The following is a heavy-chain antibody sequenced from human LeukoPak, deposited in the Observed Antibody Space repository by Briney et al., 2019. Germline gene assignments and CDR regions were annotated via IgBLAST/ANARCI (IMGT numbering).Heavy chain of an antibody. CDR3: ARGVYSSSWIGAEYFQH. CDR2: IYYSGST. Sequence: SETLSLTCTVSGGSISSGDYYWSWIRQPPGKGLEWIGYIYYSGSTYYNPSLKSRVTISVDTSKNQFSLKLSSVTAADTAVYYCARGVYSSSWIGAEYFQHWGQGTLVTVSS. D-gene: IGHD6-13*01. J-gene: IGHJ1*01. CDR1: GGSISSGDYY. V-gene: IGHV4-30-4*02.